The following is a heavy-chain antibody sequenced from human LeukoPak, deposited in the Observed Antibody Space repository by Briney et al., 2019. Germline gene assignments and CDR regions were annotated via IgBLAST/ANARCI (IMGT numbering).Heavy chain of an antibody. J-gene: IGHJ6*03. Sequence: PSETLSLTCAVYGGSFSGHYWSWIRQPPGKGLEWIWEINHSGSTNYNPSLKSRVTISVDTSKNQFSLNLSSVTAADTAVYYCARSSSYTYGLYYYYYMDVWGKGTTVTVSS. CDR3: ARSSSYTYGLYYYYYMDV. CDR1: GGSFSGHY. V-gene: IGHV4-34*01. CDR2: INHSGST. D-gene: IGHD5-18*01.